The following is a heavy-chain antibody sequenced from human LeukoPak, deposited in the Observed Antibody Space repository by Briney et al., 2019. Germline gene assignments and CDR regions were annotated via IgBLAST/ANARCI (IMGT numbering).Heavy chain of an antibody. D-gene: IGHD2-15*01. Sequence: SETLSLTCTVSGGSISSSSYYWGWIRQPPGKGLEWIGSIYYSGSTYYNPSLKSRVTISVDTSKNQFSLKLSSVTAADTAVYYCARDGVDIVVVVAAHGGGPFDYWGQGTLVTVSS. V-gene: IGHV4-39*07. CDR1: GGSISSSSYY. CDR2: IYYSGST. CDR3: ARDGVDIVVVVAAHGGGPFDY. J-gene: IGHJ4*02.